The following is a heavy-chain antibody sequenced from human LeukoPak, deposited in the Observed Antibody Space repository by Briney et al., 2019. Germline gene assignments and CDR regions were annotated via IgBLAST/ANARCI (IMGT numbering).Heavy chain of an antibody. CDR2: TWSDGSNK. CDR3: ARGGKAAFYYGKDV. J-gene: IGHJ6*02. V-gene: IGHV3-33*01. D-gene: IGHD5-12*01. CDR1: GFTFSSYG. Sequence: QPGRSLRLSCAASGFTFSSYGMHWVRQAPGKGLEWVASTWSDGSNKYYADSVKGRFTISRDNSKDTPYLQMNSLRAEDTAAYYCARGGKAAFYYGKDVWGQGTTVTVSS.